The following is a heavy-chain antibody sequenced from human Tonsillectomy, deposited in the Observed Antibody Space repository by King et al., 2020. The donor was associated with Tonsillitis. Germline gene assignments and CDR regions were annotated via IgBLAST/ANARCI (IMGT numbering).Heavy chain of an antibody. D-gene: IGHD6-13*01. V-gene: IGHV3-48*03. CDR3: ARAAAGLRYFDY. J-gene: IGHJ4*02. Sequence: VQLVESGGGLVQPGGSLRLSCAASGFTFSSYEMNWVRQAPGKGLEWVSYISSSGISISYADSVKGRFTISRDNAKNSLYLQMNSLGAEDTAVYYCARAAAGLRYFDYWGQGTLVTFSS. CDR1: GFTFSSYE. CDR2: ISSSGISI.